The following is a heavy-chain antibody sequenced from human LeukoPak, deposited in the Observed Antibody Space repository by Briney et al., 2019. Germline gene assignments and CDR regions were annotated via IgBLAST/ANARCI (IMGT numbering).Heavy chain of an antibody. J-gene: IGHJ4*02. Sequence: GGSLRLSCAASGFTVSSNYMSWVRQAPGKGLEWVANIKQDGSEKYYVDSVKGRFTISRDNAKNSLYLQMNSLRAEDTAVYYCARVRPSKSLSYWGQGTLVTVSS. CDR3: ARVRPSKSLSY. CDR1: GFTVSSNY. V-gene: IGHV3-7*01. CDR2: IKQDGSEK. D-gene: IGHD3-16*02.